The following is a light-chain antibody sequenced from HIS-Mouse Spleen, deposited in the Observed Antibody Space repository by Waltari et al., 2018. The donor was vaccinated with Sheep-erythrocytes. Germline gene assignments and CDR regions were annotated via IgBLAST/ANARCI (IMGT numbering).Light chain of an antibody. V-gene: IGLV2-14*01. CDR1: SSAVGGYNY. CDR2: EVS. Sequence: QSALTQPASVSGSPGPSITIPCTGTSSAVGGYNYVSWYQQHPGKAPKLMIYEVSNRPSGVSIRFSGSKSGNTASLTISGLQAEDEADYYCSSYTSSSTLVFGGGTKLTVL. J-gene: IGLJ2*01. CDR3: SSYTSSSTLV.